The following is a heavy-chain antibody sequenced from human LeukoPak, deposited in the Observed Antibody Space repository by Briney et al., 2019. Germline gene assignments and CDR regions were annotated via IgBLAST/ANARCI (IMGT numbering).Heavy chain of an antibody. CDR2: INPSGGST. Sequence: GASVKVSCKASGYTFTSYYMHRMRQAPGQGLEWMGIINPSGGSTSYAQKFQGRVTMTRDTSTSTVYMELSSLRSEDTAVYYCASTNSSGWYLKYYFDYWGQGTLVTVSS. CDR3: ASTNSSGWYLKYYFDY. CDR1: GYTFTSYY. V-gene: IGHV1-46*01. J-gene: IGHJ4*02. D-gene: IGHD6-13*01.